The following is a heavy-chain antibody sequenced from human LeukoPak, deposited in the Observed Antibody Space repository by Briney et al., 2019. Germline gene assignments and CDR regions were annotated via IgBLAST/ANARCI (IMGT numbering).Heavy chain of an antibody. D-gene: IGHD6-25*01. CDR3: ARLGSQGGVAALDY. J-gene: IGHJ4*02. CDR2: ISSSSSTI. V-gene: IGHV3-48*01. CDR1: GFSFSTSY. Sequence: GGSLRLSCAASGFSFSTSYMNWVRQAPGKGLEWVSYISSSSSTIYYADSVKGRFTISRDNAKNSLFLQMNSLRGEDTAVYYCARLGSQGGVAALDYWGQGTLVTVSS.